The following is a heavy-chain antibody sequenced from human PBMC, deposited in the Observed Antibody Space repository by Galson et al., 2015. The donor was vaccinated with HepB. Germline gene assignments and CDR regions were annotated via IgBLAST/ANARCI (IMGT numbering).Heavy chain of an antibody. Sequence: QSGAEVKKPGESLKISCKASGYSFTTYWIGWVRQMPGKGLEWMGAIYPGDSHTRYSPSFQGQVTISADKSITTAYLQWSSLKASDTAMYYCARRFLGSLPRAFDIWGQGTMVTVSS. J-gene: IGHJ3*02. CDR2: IYPGDSHT. D-gene: IGHD1-26*01. CDR1: GYSFTTYW. V-gene: IGHV5-51*01. CDR3: ARRFLGSLPRAFDI.